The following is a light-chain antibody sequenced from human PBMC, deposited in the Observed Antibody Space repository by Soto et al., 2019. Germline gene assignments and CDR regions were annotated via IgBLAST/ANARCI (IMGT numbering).Light chain of an antibody. CDR3: QQYDSWPPLT. Sequence: EIVMTQSPATLSVSPGERATLSCRASQSVSSNLAWYQQKPGQAPRLLIYGASTRATGIPARFSGSGSDTEFTLTIGSLQSEDVAVYYCQQYDSWPPLTFGGGTKVDIK. J-gene: IGKJ4*01. CDR2: GAS. CDR1: QSVSSN. V-gene: IGKV3-15*01.